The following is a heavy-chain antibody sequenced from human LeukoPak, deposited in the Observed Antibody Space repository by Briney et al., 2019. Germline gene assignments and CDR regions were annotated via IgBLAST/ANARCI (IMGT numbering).Heavy chain of an antibody. V-gene: IGHV5-51*01. CDR3: ARQGDSAYDYFDF. D-gene: IGHD5-12*01. CDR2: IYPGDSDT. CDR1: GYTFSTSW. Sequence: GESLKISCKGSGYTFSTSWIGWVRQMPGKGLEWMGIIYPGDSDTKYSPSFQGHVTISVDKSINTAYLQWSSQKASDTAMYYCARQGDSAYDYFDFWGQGTLVTVSS. J-gene: IGHJ4*02.